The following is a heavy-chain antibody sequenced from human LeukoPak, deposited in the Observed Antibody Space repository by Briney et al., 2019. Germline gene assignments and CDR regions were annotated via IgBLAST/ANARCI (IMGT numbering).Heavy chain of an antibody. J-gene: IGHJ6*02. V-gene: IGHV1-2*02. Sequence: ASVKVSCKASGYTFTGYYMHWVRQAPGQGLEWMGWINPNSGGTNYAQKFQGRVTMTRDTSISTAYMELSRLRSDDTAVYYCARDLSEGDYPFYGMDVWGQGTLVTVSS. CDR1: GYTFTGYY. CDR3: ARDLSEGDYPFYGMDV. CDR2: INPNSGGT.